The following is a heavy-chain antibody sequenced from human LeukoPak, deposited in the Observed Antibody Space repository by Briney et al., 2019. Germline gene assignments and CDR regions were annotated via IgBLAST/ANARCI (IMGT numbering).Heavy chain of an antibody. Sequence: GGSLRLSCAGSGFTFSGAWLSWVRQAPGKGLEWIGRIQGGGTTDRAAPVKGRFTISRDDSKATLYLQMNSLKTEDTAIYYCTTVTHFYLGGQGILVTVSS. CDR2: IQGGGTT. V-gene: IGHV3-15*01. J-gene: IGHJ4*02. CDR1: GFTFSGAW. D-gene: IGHD2/OR15-2a*01. CDR3: TTVTHFYL.